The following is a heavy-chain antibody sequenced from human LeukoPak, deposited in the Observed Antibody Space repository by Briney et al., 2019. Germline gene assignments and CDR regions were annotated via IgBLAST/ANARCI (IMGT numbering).Heavy chain of an antibody. D-gene: IGHD6-13*01. CDR1: GFTFRNYW. Sequence: GGSLRLSCTASGFTFRNYWMSWVRQAPGKGLECVAYIKEDGSDKNYVDSVKGRFTISRDNAENSLFLQMNSLRVEDTAVYYCAREWQGGIAAAGTRIEGDYWGQGTLVAVSS. CDR2: IKEDGSDK. V-gene: IGHV3-7*01. CDR3: AREWQGGIAAAGTRIEGDY. J-gene: IGHJ4*02.